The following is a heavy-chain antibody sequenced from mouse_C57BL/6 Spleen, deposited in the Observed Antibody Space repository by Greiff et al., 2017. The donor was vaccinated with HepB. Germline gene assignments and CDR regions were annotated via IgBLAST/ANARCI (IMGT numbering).Heavy chain of an antibody. D-gene: IGHD3-2*02. J-gene: IGHJ3*01. CDR3: ARRGDSSGPWFAY. Sequence: EVMLVESGGGLVKPGGSLKLSCAASGFTFSSYTMSWVRQTPEKRLEWVATISGGGGNTYYPDSVKGRFTISRDNAKNTLYLQMSSLRSEDTALYYCARRGDSSGPWFAYWGQGTLVTVSA. V-gene: IGHV5-9*01. CDR2: ISGGGGNT. CDR1: GFTFSSYT.